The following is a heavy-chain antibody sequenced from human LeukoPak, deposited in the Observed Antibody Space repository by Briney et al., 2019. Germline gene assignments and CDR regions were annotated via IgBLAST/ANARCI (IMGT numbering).Heavy chain of an antibody. D-gene: IGHD2-2*02. CDR2: ISSSGSTM. V-gene: IGHV3-48*03. CDR3: ARDLNRGPAAIYDY. J-gene: IGHJ4*02. CDR1: GFTFSSYE. Sequence: GGSLRLSCAASGFTFSSYEMNWVRQAPGKGLEWVSYISSSGSTMYYADSVKGRFTISRDNAKNSLYLQMNSLRAEDTAVYYCARDLNRGPAAIYDYWGQGTLVTVSS.